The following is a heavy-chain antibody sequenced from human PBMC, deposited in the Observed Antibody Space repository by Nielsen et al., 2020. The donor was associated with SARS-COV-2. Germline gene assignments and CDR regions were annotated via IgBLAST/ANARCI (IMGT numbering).Heavy chain of an antibody. D-gene: IGHD6-19*01. V-gene: IGHV5-51*01. Sequence: GEYLKIYCKGSGFSFTSYWIAWVSQMPGKGLEWMGIIYPGDSDTRYSPSFQGQVTISADKSISTAYLQWSSLKASDTDMYYCARHGSGWSHCMDVWGQGTTVTVSS. J-gene: IGHJ6*02. CDR1: GFSFTSYW. CDR3: ARHGSGWSHCMDV. CDR2: IYPGDSDT.